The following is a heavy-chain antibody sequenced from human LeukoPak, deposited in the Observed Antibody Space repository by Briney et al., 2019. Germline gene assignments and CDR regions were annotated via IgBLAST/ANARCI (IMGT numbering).Heavy chain of an antibody. CDR3: ARGQRYCSSTSCFYFDY. D-gene: IGHD2-2*01. J-gene: IGHJ4*02. CDR2: ISYDGSNK. CDR1: GFTFSSYA. Sequence: GGSLRLSCAASGFTFSSYAMHWVRQAPGKGLEWVAVISYDGSNKYYADSVKGRFTIPRDNSKNTLYLQMNSLRAEDTAVYYCARGQRYCSSTSCFYFDYWGQGTLVTVSS. V-gene: IGHV3-30*04.